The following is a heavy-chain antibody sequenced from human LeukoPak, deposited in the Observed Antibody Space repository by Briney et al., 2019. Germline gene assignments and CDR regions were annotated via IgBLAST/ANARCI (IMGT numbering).Heavy chain of an antibody. CDR1: GFTFSSYS. Sequence: GGSLRLSCAASGFTFSSYSMNWVRQAPGKGLEWVSSISSSSSYIYYADSVKGRFTISRDNAKNSLYLQMNSLRAEDTAVYYCARESLPEMATITGFDYWGQGTLVTVSS. CDR3: ARESLPEMATITGFDY. V-gene: IGHV3-21*01. D-gene: IGHD5-24*01. J-gene: IGHJ4*02. CDR2: ISSSSSYI.